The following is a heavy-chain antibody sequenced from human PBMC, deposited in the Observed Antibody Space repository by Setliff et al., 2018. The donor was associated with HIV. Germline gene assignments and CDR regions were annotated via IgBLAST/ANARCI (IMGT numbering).Heavy chain of an antibody. D-gene: IGHD1-26*01. CDR1: GGSISTYF. CDR3: ARSTVGAGASFP. CDR2: ISHSGNT. J-gene: IGHJ5*02. V-gene: IGHV4-59*12. Sequence: SETLSLTCTVSGGSISTYFWSWVRQTPGKGLEWIGCISHSGNTNFNPSLNSRVTISLDTSKNQFSLRLTSLTAADTAIYYCARSTVGAGASFPWGRGILVTVSS.